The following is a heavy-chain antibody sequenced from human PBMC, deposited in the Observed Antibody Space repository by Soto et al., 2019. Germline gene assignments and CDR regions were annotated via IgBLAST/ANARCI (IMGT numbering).Heavy chain of an antibody. D-gene: IGHD3-10*01. Sequence: SETLSLTCTVSGGSISSSSYYWGWIRQPPGKGLEWIGVINYSGSTNYNPSLKSRVTISVDTSKNQFSLKLSSVTAADTAVYYCARSSITMVRGVIISNWFDPWGQGTLVTVSS. CDR2: INYSGST. CDR3: ARSSITMVRGVIISNWFDP. J-gene: IGHJ5*02. CDR1: GGSISSSSYY. V-gene: IGHV4-39*07.